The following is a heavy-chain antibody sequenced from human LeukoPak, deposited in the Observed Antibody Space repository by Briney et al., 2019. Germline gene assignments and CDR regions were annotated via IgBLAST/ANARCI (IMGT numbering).Heavy chain of an antibody. V-gene: IGHV4-39*07. CDR2: ISYNKGA. D-gene: IGHD6-6*01. J-gene: IGHJ4*02. Sequence: SDTLSLTCTVSGASISSNTYFWDWIRQPPGKGLEWIGTISYNKGAYYNTSLKSRVTMSVDSSKSQFSLKLTSVTAADTAVYFCARVLSSLEPFDYWGQGTLVTVSS. CDR1: GASISSNTYF. CDR3: ARVLSSLEPFDY.